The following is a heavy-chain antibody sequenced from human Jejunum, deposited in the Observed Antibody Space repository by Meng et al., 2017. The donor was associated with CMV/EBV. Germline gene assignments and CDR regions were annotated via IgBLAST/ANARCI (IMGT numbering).Heavy chain of an antibody. J-gene: IGHJ4*02. CDR1: GHSFTSYS. CDR2: IIAVLKTP. CDR3: ARGFSNGYLPFDY. D-gene: IGHD3-22*01. V-gene: IGHV1-69*13. Sequence: LVQAGAEVQMPGASVQVSCKASGHSFTSYSISWVRQAPGQGLEWMGGIIAVLKTPTYAQKFRGRLTITADESTGTTYMDLTSLTSEDTAVYYCARGFSNGYLPFDYWGQGTLVTVSS.